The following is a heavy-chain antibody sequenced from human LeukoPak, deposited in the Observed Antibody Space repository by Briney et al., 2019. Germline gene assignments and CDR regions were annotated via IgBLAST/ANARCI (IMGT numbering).Heavy chain of an antibody. Sequence: GGSLRLSCETAGFTFSSYVMHWVRQVPGKGLVWVSRISGDGTARNYADSVKGRFTISRDDAKNTVDLQMNSLRGEDTAVYYCVRGRGSYGWFDPWGQGTLVTVSS. V-gene: IGHV3-74*01. CDR3: VRGRGSYGWFDP. D-gene: IGHD3-10*01. CDR1: GFTFSSYV. CDR2: ISGDGTAR. J-gene: IGHJ5*02.